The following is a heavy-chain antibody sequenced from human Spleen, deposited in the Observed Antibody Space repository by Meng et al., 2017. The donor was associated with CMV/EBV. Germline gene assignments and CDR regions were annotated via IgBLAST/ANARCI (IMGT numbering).Heavy chain of an antibody. V-gene: IGHV3-30*03. Sequence: GESLKISCAASGFTFSSYSMNWVRQAPGKGLEWVAVISYDGSNKYYADSVKGRFTISRDNSKNTLYLQMNSLRAEDTAVYYCASDLSNGDAFDIWGQGTMVTVS. J-gene: IGHJ3*02. CDR1: GFTFSSYS. D-gene: IGHD2-8*01. CDR2: ISYDGSNK. CDR3: ASDLSNGDAFDI.